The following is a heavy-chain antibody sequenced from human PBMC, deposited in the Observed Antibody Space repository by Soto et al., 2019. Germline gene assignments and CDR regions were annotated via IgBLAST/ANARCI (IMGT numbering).Heavy chain of an antibody. Sequence: PGGSLRLSCAASGFTFSSYGMHWVRQAPGKGLEWVAVISYDGSNKYYADSVKGRFTISRDNSKNTLYLQMNSLRAEDTAVYYWRLYPCTEAYRGPATLGPVS. CDR2: ISYDGSNK. V-gene: IGHV3-30*03. J-gene: IGHJ4*02. CDR1: GFTFSSYG. D-gene: IGHD2-2*02. CDR3: RLYPCTEAY.